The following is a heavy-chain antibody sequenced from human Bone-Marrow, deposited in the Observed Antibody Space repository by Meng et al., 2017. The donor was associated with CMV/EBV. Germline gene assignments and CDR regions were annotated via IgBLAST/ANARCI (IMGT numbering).Heavy chain of an antibody. CDR1: GFTFSGYD. Sequence: GESLKISCAASGFTFSGYDMHWVRQAPGKGLEWVAVIYSDGSNKYYADSVKGRFTISRDNSKNTLYLQMNSLRAEDTAVYYCAKDPGDGVGYWGQGTLVTVSS. V-gene: IGHV3-33*03. D-gene: IGHD1-26*01. CDR3: AKDPGDGVGY. J-gene: IGHJ4*02. CDR2: IYSDGSNK.